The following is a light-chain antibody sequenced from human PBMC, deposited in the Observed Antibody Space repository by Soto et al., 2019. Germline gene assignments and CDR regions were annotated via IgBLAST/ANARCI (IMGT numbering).Light chain of an antibody. V-gene: IGKV3-20*01. CDR1: QTVNSNY. CDR2: ATS. Sequence: EIMLTQSPRALSLSPRETATLSSSASQTVNSNYLASFQQRPGQAPTLLIFATSTRATDIPDRFSGSGSGTDFTLAIRRMEPEDFAVYYCHQFCCSPRTFGQGTKVDIK. CDR3: HQFCCSPRT. J-gene: IGKJ1*01.